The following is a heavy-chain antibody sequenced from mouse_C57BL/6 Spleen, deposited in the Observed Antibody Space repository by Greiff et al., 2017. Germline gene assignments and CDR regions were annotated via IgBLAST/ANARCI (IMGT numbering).Heavy chain of an antibody. J-gene: IGHJ1*03. Sequence: EVHLVESGEGLVKPGGSLKLSCAASGFTFSSYAMSWVRQTPEKRLEWVAYISSGGDYIYYADTVKGRFTISRDNARNTLYLQMSSLKSEDTAMXYCTRGGGTYFDVWGTGTTVTVSS. CDR3: TRGGGTYFDV. CDR1: GFTFSSYA. D-gene: IGHD4-1*01. CDR2: ISSGGDYI. V-gene: IGHV5-9-1*02.